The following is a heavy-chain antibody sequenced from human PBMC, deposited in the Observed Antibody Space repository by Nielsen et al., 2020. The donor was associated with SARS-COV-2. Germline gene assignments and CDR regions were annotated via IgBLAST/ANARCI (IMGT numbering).Heavy chain of an antibody. Sequence: GESLKISCAASGFTFSGYSVNWVRQAPGKGLEWISYISSTGSLIYYANSVKGRFTIPRDNAENSLSLQMNSLRAEDTAVYYCARESVTGTDAFDIWGQGTVVTVSS. J-gene: IGHJ3*02. CDR2: ISSTGSLI. V-gene: IGHV3-48*04. CDR1: GFTFSGYS. CDR3: ARESVTGTDAFDI. D-gene: IGHD6-19*01.